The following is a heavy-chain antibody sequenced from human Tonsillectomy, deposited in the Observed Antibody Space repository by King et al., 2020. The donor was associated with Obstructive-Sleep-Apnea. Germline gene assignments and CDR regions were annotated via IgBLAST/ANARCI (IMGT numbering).Heavy chain of an antibody. Sequence: QLQESGPGLVKPSETLSLTCTVSGGSINSYYWSWIRQPAGKGLEGIGRIYTSGGTTYNPSLKSRVTLSVDTSKNQFSLKLSSVTAADTAVYYCARDGSVGWFDSWGQGTLVTVSS. CDR2: IYTSGGT. D-gene: IGHD2-15*01. J-gene: IGHJ5*01. CDR3: ARDGSVGWFDS. CDR1: GGSINSYY. V-gene: IGHV4-4*07.